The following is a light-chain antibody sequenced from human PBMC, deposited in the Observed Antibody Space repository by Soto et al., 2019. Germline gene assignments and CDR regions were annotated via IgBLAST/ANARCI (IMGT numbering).Light chain of an antibody. CDR2: GAS. J-gene: IGKJ5*01. V-gene: IGKV3-15*01. CDR3: QQYHNWSPIT. Sequence: EIVMTQSPATLSVSPGERVTLSCRASQSVSSNLAWYQQKPGQAPRLLIYGASTRATIIPARFSGTGSGTEFTLTISSLESEDFAVYYCQQYHNWSPITFGQWTRLEIK. CDR1: QSVSSN.